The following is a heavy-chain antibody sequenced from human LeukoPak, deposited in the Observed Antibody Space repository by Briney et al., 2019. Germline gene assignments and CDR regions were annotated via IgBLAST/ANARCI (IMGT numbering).Heavy chain of an antibody. Sequence: GGSLRLSCAASGFTFSSYWMHWVRQVPGKGLVWVARINPGGSSITYADSAKGRFTISRDNSKNTLYLQMDSLRAEDTGVYYCARSNQANDYWGQGTLVTVSS. CDR2: INPGGSSI. CDR3: ARSNQANDY. J-gene: IGHJ4*02. D-gene: IGHD1-14*01. V-gene: IGHV3-74*01. CDR1: GFTFSSYW.